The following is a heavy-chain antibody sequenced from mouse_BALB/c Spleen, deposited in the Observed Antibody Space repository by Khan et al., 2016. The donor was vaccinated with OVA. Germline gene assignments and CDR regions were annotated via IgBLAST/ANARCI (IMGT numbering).Heavy chain of an antibody. CDR3: ARGNRAFDY. Sequence: QIQLVQSGPELKKPGETVKISCKASGYSFTNYVMNWVKQAPGKGLKWMGWINTYIGEPTYSDDFKGRFAFSLETSASTAYLQINNLKNEDTATYFCARGNRAFDYWGQGTTLTVSS. V-gene: IGHV9-3-1*01. CDR2: INTYIGEP. J-gene: IGHJ2*01. CDR1: GYSFTNYV. D-gene: IGHD2-1*01.